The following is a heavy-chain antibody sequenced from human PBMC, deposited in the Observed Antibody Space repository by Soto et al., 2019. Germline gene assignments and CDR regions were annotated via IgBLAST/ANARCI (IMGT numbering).Heavy chain of an antibody. D-gene: IGHD3-22*01. CDR1: GYSFTSYW. J-gene: IGHJ6*02. CDR2: IDPSDSYT. CDR3: ARSSGHWDYYYGMDV. Sequence: GESLKISCNGSGYSFTSYWISWVRQMPGKGLEWMGRIDPSDSYTNYSPSFQGHVTISADKSISTAYLQWSSLKASDTAMYYCARSSGHWDYYYGMDVWGQGTTVTVSS. V-gene: IGHV5-10-1*01.